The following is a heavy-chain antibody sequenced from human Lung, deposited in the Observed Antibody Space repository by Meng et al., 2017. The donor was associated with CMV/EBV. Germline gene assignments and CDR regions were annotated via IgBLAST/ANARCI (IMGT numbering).Heavy chain of an antibody. CDR1: GFTFSAFA. V-gene: IGHV3-23*01. Sequence: GESXKISCAASGFTFSAFAMSWVRQAPGKGLEWVSSVSGSGDNRYYADSVKGRFTMSRDNSKKTLYLEMNSLRAEDTALYYCAKDRNIVTTSFDSWGQGTAVTGLL. D-gene: IGHD5-12*01. CDR3: AKDRNIVTTSFDS. J-gene: IGHJ4*02. CDR2: VSGSGDNR.